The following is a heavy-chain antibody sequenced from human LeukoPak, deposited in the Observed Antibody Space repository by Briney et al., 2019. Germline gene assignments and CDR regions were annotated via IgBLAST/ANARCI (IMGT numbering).Heavy chain of an antibody. CDR1: GITFSGYS. V-gene: IGHV3-48*02. Sequence: GGSLRLSCVVSGITFSGYSMNWVRQAPGKGLEWVSYIGSTSSTIYYADSVKGRFSISRDNAKNSLYLQVHSLRDEDTAVYYCARIEGGWEGYCDYWGQGTLVTVSS. CDR3: ARIEGGWEGYCDY. CDR2: IGSTSSTI. J-gene: IGHJ4*02. D-gene: IGHD6-19*01.